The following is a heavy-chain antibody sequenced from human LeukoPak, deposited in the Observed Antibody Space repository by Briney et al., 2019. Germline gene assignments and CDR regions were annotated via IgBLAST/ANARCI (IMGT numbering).Heavy chain of an antibody. D-gene: IGHD5-18*01. CDR2: IYYSGST. Sequence: PSETLSLTCTVSGGSISSSSYYWGWIRQPPGKGLEWIGSIYYSGSTYYNPSLKSRVTISVDTSKNQFSLKLSSVTAADTAVYYCAGHIQLAFRVFRLGWFDPWGQGTLVTVSS. CDR3: AGHIQLAFRVFRLGWFDP. V-gene: IGHV4-39*01. CDR1: GGSISSSSYY. J-gene: IGHJ5*02.